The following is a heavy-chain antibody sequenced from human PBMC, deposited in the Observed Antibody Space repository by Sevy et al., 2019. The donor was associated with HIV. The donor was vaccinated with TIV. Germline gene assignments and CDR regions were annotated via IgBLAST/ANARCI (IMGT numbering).Heavy chain of an antibody. CDR2: IYYNGHI. J-gene: IGHJ4*02. V-gene: IGHV4-59*08. D-gene: IGHD1-26*01. CDR1: GGSITSLS. CDR3: AGENAWGRGYS. Sequence: SETLSLTSTVSGGSITSLSWNWIRQPPGKGLEWIANIYYNGHINYNPSLKSRVTLSLDTSKNQFSLRLSSVTAADTAMYYCAGENAWGRGYSWGQGTLVTVSS.